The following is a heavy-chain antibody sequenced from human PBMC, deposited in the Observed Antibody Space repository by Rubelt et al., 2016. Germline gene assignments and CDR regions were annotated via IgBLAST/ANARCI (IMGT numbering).Heavy chain of an antibody. CDR1: GFTFDDYA. D-gene: IGHD3-22*01. V-gene: IGHV3-21*01. CDR2: ISSSSSYI. J-gene: IGHJ4*02. Sequence: VQLVESGGGLVQPGRSLRLSCAASGFTFDDYAMHWVRRGPGKGLEWVSSISSSSSYIYYADSVKGRFTISRDNAKNSVSLQMKSLRAKDTAVYYCARDKVVGPTQFDYWGQGTLVSVSS. CDR3: ARDKVVGPTQFDY.